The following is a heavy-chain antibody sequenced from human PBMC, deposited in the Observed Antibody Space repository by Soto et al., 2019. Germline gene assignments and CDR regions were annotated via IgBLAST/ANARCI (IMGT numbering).Heavy chain of an antibody. CDR1: GFTFSGSA. CDR2: IRSKANSYAT. Sequence: GGSLRLSCAASGFTFSGSAMHWVRQASGKGLEWVGRIRSKANSYATAYAASVKGRFTISRDDSKNTAYPQMNSLKTEDTAVYYCTATYYYDSSGYPLFDYWGQGTLVTVSS. V-gene: IGHV3-73*01. CDR3: TATYYYDSSGYPLFDY. D-gene: IGHD3-22*01. J-gene: IGHJ4*02.